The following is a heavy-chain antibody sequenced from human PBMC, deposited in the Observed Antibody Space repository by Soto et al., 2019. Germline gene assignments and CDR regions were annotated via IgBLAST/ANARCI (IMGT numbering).Heavy chain of an antibody. CDR2: INHSGST. Sequence: SETLSLTCAVYGGSFSGYYWSWIRQPPGKGLEWIGEINHSGSTNYNPSLKSRVTISVDTSKNQFSLKLSSVTAADTAVYYCARVRYYDYIWGSYRPYYFDYWGQGTLVTVSS. D-gene: IGHD3-16*02. J-gene: IGHJ4*02. CDR1: GGSFSGYY. CDR3: ARVRYYDYIWGSYRPYYFDY. V-gene: IGHV4-34*01.